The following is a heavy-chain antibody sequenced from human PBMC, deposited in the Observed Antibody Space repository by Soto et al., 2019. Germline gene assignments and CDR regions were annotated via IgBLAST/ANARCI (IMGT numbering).Heavy chain of an antibody. Sequence: SETLSLTCPVSGCSISSYYWSWIRQPAGKGLEWIGRIYTSGSTNYNPSLKSRVTMSVDTSKNQFSLKLSSVTAADTAVYYCARDSTYYYDSSGYYDYWGQGTLVTVSS. D-gene: IGHD3-22*01. CDR1: GCSISSYY. V-gene: IGHV4-4*07. CDR3: ARDSTYYYDSSGYYDY. CDR2: IYTSGST. J-gene: IGHJ4*02.